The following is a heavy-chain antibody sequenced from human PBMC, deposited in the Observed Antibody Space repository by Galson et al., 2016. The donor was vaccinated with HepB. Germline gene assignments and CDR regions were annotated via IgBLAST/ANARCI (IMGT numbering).Heavy chain of an antibody. CDR2: INQDGTGK. V-gene: IGHV3-7*01. J-gene: IGHJ2*01. CDR3: ARVRARHWYFDL. Sequence: SLRLSCAASGFTFRNYWMNWIRQAPGRGLQWVANINQDGTGKNYVDSVKGRFTISRDNAKNSVYLQMNSLRLEETAVYYCARVRARHWYFDLWGRGTLITVSS. D-gene: IGHD6-6*01. CDR1: GFTFRNYW.